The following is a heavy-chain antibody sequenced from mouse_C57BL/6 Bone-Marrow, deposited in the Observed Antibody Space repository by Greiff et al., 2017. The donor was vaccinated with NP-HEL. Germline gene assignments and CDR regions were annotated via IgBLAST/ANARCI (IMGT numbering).Heavy chain of an antibody. CDR2: IHPNSGST. D-gene: IGHD1-1*01. CDR3: RGSRGHYYAMDY. CDR1: GYTFTSYW. Sequence: QVQLQQPGAELVKPGASVKLSCKASGYTFTSYWMHWVKQWPGQGLEWIGMIHPNSGSTNYNEKFKSKATLTVDKSSSTAYMQLSSLTSEDSAVYYCRGSRGHYYAMDYWGQGTSVTVSS. J-gene: IGHJ4*01. V-gene: IGHV1-64*01.